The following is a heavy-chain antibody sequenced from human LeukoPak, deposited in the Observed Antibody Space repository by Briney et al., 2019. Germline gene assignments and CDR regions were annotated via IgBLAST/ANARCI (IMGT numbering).Heavy chain of an antibody. J-gene: IGHJ4*02. V-gene: IGHV3-74*01. CDR3: ARVWENSHGYGY. CDR2: INPDGSTT. Sequence: GGSLRLSCAASGFTFSDYWMHWVRQAPGKGLVWVSRINPDGSTTIYADPVKGRFTISRDNAKNTLYLQMNSLRAEDTAVYYCARVWENSHGYGYWGQGTLVTVSS. CDR1: GFTFSDYW. D-gene: IGHD5-18*01.